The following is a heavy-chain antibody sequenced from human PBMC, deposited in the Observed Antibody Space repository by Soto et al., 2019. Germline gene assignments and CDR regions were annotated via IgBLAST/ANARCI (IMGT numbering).Heavy chain of an antibody. V-gene: IGHV3-23*01. Sequence: DVQLLESGGDLIQPGGSLRLSCAASGFTFISYTMRWVRQAPGKGLEWVSTISGSGGDTYYADSVKGRFTISRDNSKNTLSLQINSLLAEDTAIYYCVKKMSTRPPGAFDFWGQGTMVTVSS. D-gene: IGHD1-1*01. J-gene: IGHJ3*01. CDR3: VKKMSTRPPGAFDF. CDR2: ISGSGGDT. CDR1: GFTFISYT.